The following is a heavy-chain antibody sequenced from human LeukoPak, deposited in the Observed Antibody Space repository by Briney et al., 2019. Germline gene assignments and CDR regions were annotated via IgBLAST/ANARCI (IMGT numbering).Heavy chain of an antibody. Sequence: GASVKVSCKASGYTFTSYGISLVRQAPGQGLEWMGWISAYNGNTNYAQKLQGRVTMTTDTSTSTAYMELRSLRSDDTAVYYCARDQATVTIFYYYYYGMDVWGQGTTVTVSS. CDR3: ARDQATVTIFYYYYYGMDV. D-gene: IGHD4-11*01. J-gene: IGHJ6*02. CDR2: ISAYNGNT. V-gene: IGHV1-18*01. CDR1: GYTFTSYG.